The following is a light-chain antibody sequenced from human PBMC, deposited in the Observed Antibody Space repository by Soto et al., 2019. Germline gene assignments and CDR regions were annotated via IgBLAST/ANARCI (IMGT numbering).Light chain of an antibody. V-gene: IGKV3-20*01. J-gene: IGKJ1*01. CDR3: QQYGSSYPWT. CDR1: QSVSSNY. Sequence: EIGLTQSARTLSSSSGGRATLSCRASQSVSSNYLAWYQQKPRQAPRLLIYGASSRATGIPDRFSGSGAATDFTPTIRRLEPEDFAVYYCQQYGSSYPWTFGQGTKVDIK. CDR2: GAS.